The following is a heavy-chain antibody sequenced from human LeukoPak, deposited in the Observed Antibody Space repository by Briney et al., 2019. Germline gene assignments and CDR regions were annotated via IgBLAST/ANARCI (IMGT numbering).Heavy chain of an antibody. D-gene: IGHD3-3*01. CDR2: INHSGST. J-gene: IGHJ6*03. CDR3: ARQSYYDFYMDV. Sequence: SETPSLTCAVYGGSFSGYYWSWIRQPPGKGLEWIGEINHSGSTNYNPSLKSRVTISVDTSKNQFSLKLSSVTAADTAVYYCARQSYYDFYMDVWGKGTTVTVPS. CDR1: GGSFSGYY. V-gene: IGHV4-34*01.